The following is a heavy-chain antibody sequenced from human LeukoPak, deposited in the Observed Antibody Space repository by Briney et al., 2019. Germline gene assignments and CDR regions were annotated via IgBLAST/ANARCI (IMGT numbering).Heavy chain of an antibody. CDR1: GYRLTNNW. D-gene: IGHD2-21*01. CDR3: ARHLGLSISEIDP. J-gene: IGHJ5*02. Sequence: GESLKISCKISGYRLTNNWIGWVRQVPGKGLEWMGIIYPADSDTRYSPSFQGQVTISADKSIRTAYLQWSSLKASDTAMYYCARHLGLSISEIDPWGQGTLVTVSS. CDR2: IYPADSDT. V-gene: IGHV5-51*01.